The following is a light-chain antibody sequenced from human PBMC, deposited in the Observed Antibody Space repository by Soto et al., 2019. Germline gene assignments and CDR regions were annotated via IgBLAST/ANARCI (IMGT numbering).Light chain of an antibody. J-gene: IGLJ2*01. CDR1: SSNIETNT. V-gene: IGLV1-44*01. Sequence: QSVLTQPPSASGTPGQRVTISCSGSSSNIETNTVDWYQHLPGTAPKVLIFNNNQRPSGVPDRFSGSKFGTSAYLAISGLQSEDEADYYCAVWDDSLSGMVFGGGTKLTVL. CDR2: NNN. CDR3: AVWDDSLSGMV.